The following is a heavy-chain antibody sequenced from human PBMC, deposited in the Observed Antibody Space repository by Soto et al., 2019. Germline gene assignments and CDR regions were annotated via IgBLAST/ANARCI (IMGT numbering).Heavy chain of an antibody. V-gene: IGHV1-69*13. CDR2: IIPIFGTA. CDR3: ARAPNSSGYPSNPFDY. J-gene: IGHJ4*02. D-gene: IGHD3-22*01. CDR1: GGTFSSYA. Sequence: GASVKVSCKASGGTFSSYAISWVRQAPGQGLEWMGGIIPIFGTANYAQKFQGRVTITADESTSTAYMELSSLRSEDTAVYYCARAPNSSGYPSNPFDYWGQGTLVTVS.